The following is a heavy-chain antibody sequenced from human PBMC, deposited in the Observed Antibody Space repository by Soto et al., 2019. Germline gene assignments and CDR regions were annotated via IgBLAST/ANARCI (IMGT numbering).Heavy chain of an antibody. Sequence: HPGGSLRLSCAASGFTFSSYGMHWVRQAPGKGLEWVAVIWYDGSNKYYADSVKGRFTISRDNSKNTLYLQMNSLRAEDTAVYYCARSGARGYYGMDVWGQGTTVTVSS. CDR2: IWYDGSNK. CDR3: ARSGARGYYGMDV. J-gene: IGHJ6*02. CDR1: GFTFSSYG. D-gene: IGHD3-10*01. V-gene: IGHV3-33*01.